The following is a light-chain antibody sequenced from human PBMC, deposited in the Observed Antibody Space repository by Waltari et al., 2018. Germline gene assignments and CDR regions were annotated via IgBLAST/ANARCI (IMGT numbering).Light chain of an antibody. J-gene: IGLJ2*01. CDR1: SRDAGRYNL. CDR3: CSFAGSSISMV. V-gene: IGLV2-23*02. Sequence: QSALTQPASVSGSPGQSITVSCTGTSRDAGRYNLVSWYQQHPGKAPKLIIYEVSERPSGVSDRFSGSKSGNTASLTISGLQAEDEGDYYCCSFAGSSISMVFGGGTKLTVL. CDR2: EVS.